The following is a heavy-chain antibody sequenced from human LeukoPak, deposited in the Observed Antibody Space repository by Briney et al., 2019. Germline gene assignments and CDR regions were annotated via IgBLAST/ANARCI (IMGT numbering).Heavy chain of an antibody. CDR2: MNPNSGNT. CDR1: GYTFTNYD. Sequence: ASVKVSCTASGYTFTNYDINWVRRATGQGLEWMGWMNPNSGNTGYAQKFQGRVTMTRSTSISTAYMELSSLTSEDTAVYYCARVSLGYCSGGTCYFQDHWGQGTLVTVSS. J-gene: IGHJ4*02. V-gene: IGHV1-8*01. D-gene: IGHD2-15*01. CDR3: ARVSLGYCSGGTCYFQDH.